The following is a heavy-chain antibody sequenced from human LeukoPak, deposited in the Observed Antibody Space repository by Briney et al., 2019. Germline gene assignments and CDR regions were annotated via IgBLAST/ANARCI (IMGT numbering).Heavy chain of an antibody. CDR3: ARVRGYCSSTICYRYYFDY. CDR1: GYSISSGYY. D-gene: IGHD2-2*01. V-gene: IGHV4-38-2*02. J-gene: IGHJ4*02. Sequence: PSQTLSLTCTVSGYSISSGYYWGWIRQPPGKGLAWIGTIYHSGSTYYNPSLKSRVTISVDTSKNQFSLKLTSVTAADTAVYYCARVRGYCSSTICYRYYFDYWGQGTLVTVSS. CDR2: IYHSGST.